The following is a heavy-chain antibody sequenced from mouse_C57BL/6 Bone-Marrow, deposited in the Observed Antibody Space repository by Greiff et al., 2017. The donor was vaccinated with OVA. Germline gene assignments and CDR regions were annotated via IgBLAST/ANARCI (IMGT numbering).Heavy chain of an antibody. J-gene: IGHJ3*01. CDR3: APLITTVPFAY. D-gene: IGHD1-1*01. V-gene: IGHV1-26*01. CDR2: INPNNGGT. CDR1: GYTFTDYY. Sequence: AQLQQSGPELVKPGASVKISCKASGYTFTDYYMNWVKQSHGKSLEWIGDINPNNGGTSYNQKFKGKATLTVDKSSSTAYMELRSLTSEDSAVYYCAPLITTVPFAYWGQGTLVTVSA.